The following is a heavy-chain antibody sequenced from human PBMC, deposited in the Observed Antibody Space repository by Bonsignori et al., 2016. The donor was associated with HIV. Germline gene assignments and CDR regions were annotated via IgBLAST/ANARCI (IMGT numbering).Heavy chain of an antibody. J-gene: IGHJ3*02. CDR2: IKQDGSEK. V-gene: IGHV3-7*03. D-gene: IGHD1-26*01. CDR3: AGSVGSYYPDAFDI. Sequence: VRQAPGKGLEWVANIKQDGSEKYYVDSVKGRFTISRDNAKNSLYLQMNSLRAEDTAVYYCAGSVGSYYPDAFDIWGQGTMVTVSS.